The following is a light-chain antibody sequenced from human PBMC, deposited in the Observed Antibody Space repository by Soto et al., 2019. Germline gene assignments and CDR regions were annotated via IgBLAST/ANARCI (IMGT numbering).Light chain of an antibody. CDR3: QQSYSTPLT. V-gene: IGKV1-39*01. Sequence: EIQMPQPPSSLSASVEEGATITCRASRSISNYLNWYQHKPGKAPELLIYAASNLQTGAPSRFSGSGSGTDFTLTISSLQPEDFATYYCQQSYSTPLTFGGGTKVEIK. CDR2: AAS. J-gene: IGKJ4*01. CDR1: RSISNY.